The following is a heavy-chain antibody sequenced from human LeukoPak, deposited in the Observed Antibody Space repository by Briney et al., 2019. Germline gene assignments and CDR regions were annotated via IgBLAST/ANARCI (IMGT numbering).Heavy chain of an antibody. V-gene: IGHV4-34*01. CDR1: GGSISSYY. D-gene: IGHD3-16*02. CDR2: INHSGST. Sequence: SETLSLTCTVSGGSISSYYWSWIRQPPVKGLEWIGEINHSGSTNYNPSLKSRVTISVDTSKNQFSLKLSSVTAADTAVYYCARSSGYDYVWGSYRGPFAYWGQGTLVTVSS. CDR3: ARSSGYDYVWGSYRGPFAY. J-gene: IGHJ4*02.